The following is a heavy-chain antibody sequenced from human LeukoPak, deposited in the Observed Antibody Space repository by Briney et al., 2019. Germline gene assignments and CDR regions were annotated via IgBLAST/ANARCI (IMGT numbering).Heavy chain of an antibody. D-gene: IGHD3-10*01. CDR3: ARSTPSPYYYGSGQGFDP. Sequence: SETLSLTCTVSGGSISSYYWSWLRQPPGKGLEWIGYIYYSGSTNYNPSLKSRVTISVDTSKNQFSLKLSSVSAADTAVYYCARSTPSPYYYGSGQGFDPWGQGTLVTVSS. CDR1: GGSISSYY. CDR2: IYYSGST. J-gene: IGHJ5*02. V-gene: IGHV4-59*01.